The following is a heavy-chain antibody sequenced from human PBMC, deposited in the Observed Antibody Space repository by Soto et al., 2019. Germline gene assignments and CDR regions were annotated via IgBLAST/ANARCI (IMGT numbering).Heavy chain of an antibody. Sequence: ASVKVSCKASGFAFTGYYTHWVRLAPGQGLEWMGWIKSNGDDTKYARKLQDRVTMTRDTSMNTVYMELSRLRSDDTAVYYCARDQRSYGEPPFDYWGQGTLVTVSS. D-gene: IGHD3-16*01. CDR3: ARDQRSYGEPPFDY. J-gene: IGHJ4*02. CDR2: IKSNGDDT. V-gene: IGHV1-2*02. CDR1: GFAFTGYY.